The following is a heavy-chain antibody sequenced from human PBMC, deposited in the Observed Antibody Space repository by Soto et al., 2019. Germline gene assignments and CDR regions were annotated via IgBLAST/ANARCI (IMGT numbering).Heavy chain of an antibody. Sequence: ASVKVSCKASGYTLTSYYMCWVRQAPGQGLEWMGIINPSGGSTSYAQRFQGRVTMTSDTSSSTVYMELSSLRSEDTAVYYCARGGLIEMAYNWFDPWGQGTLVTISS. CDR1: GYTLTSYY. V-gene: IGHV1-46*01. J-gene: IGHJ5*02. CDR2: INPSGGST. CDR3: ARGGLIEMAYNWFDP. D-gene: IGHD3-16*01.